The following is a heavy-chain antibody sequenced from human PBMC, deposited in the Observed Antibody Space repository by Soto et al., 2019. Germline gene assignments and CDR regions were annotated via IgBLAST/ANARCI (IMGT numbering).Heavy chain of an antibody. CDR3: ASSNDYGDYRGAFDI. V-gene: IGHV1-18*01. Sequence: GASVKVSCKASGYTFTSYGISWVRQAPGQGLEWMGWISAYNGNTNYAQKLQGRVTVTTDTSTSTAYMELRSLRSDDTAVYYCASSNDYGDYRGAFDIWGQGTMVTVSS. D-gene: IGHD4-17*01. CDR1: GYTFTSYG. CDR2: ISAYNGNT. J-gene: IGHJ3*02.